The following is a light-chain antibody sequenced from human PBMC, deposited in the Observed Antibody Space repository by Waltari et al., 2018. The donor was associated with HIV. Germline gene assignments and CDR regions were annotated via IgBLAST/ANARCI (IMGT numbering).Light chain of an antibody. CDR3: QQYYSTPYT. CDR2: WAY. V-gene: IGKV4-1*01. CDR1: QSVLYSSNNKTP. J-gene: IGKJ2*01. Sequence: DIVMTQSPDSLAVSLGGRATINCKSSQSVLYSSNNKTPLAWYQQKPGQPPTLLIYWAYTRNSGVPDRFSGSGSGTDFTLTISSLQAEDVAVYYCQQYYSTPYTFGQGTKLGIK.